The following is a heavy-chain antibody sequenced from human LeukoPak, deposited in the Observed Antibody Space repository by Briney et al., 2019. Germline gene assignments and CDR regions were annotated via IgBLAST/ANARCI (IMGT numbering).Heavy chain of an antibody. V-gene: IGHV4-4*02. CDR1: GGSISSSNW. Sequence: PSGTLSLTCAVSGGSISSSNWWSWVRQPPGKGLEWIGEIYHSGSTNYNPSLKSRVTISVDKSKNQYSLKLSSVTAADTAVYYCARQGDSGWAANDYWGQGTLVTVSS. CDR2: IYHSGST. D-gene: IGHD6-19*01. CDR3: ARQGDSGWAANDY. J-gene: IGHJ4*02.